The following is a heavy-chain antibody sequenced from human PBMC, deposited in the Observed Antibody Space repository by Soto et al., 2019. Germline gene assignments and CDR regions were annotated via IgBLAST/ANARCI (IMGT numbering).Heavy chain of an antibody. CDR1: GGCISSYY. CDR2: IYYSGST. V-gene: IGHV4-59*01. J-gene: IGHJ5*02. CDR3: AALYCSSTSCYSGWFAP. Sequence: SETLSLSCTVSGGCISSYYWSWIRQPPGRGLEWIGYIYYSGSTNYNPSLKSRVTISVDTSKNQFSRKLSSVTAADAAVYYCAALYCSSTSCYSGWFAPWGQGTLVTVSS. D-gene: IGHD2-2*01.